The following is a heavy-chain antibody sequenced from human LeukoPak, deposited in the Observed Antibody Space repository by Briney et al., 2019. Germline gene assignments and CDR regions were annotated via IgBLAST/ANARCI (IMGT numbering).Heavy chain of an antibody. J-gene: IGHJ4*02. Sequence: ASVKVPCKASGDTVTGSFIHWVRQALGQGLEWMGWISINSGGTKYAQNFQGRVTMTRDTSITTAYMELSRLTSDDTAVYYCARADPIDYWGPGTLVTVSS. CDR2: ISINSGGT. V-gene: IGHV1-2*02. CDR3: ARADPIDY. CDR1: GDTVTGSF.